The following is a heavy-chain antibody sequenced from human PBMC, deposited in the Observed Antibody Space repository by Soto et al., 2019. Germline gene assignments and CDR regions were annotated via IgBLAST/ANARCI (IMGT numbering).Heavy chain of an antibody. CDR2: IWYDGTNK. CDR3: ARGAINNYYYYGVDV. Sequence: HPGGSLRLSCAASGFTFSSYGMHWVRQAPGKGLEWVAVIWYDGTNKYYADSVKGRFTISRDNSKNTLYLQMNGLRAEDTAVYYCARGAINNYYYYGVDVWGQGTTVTVSS. D-gene: IGHD1-26*01. CDR1: GFTFSSYG. V-gene: IGHV3-33*01. J-gene: IGHJ6*02.